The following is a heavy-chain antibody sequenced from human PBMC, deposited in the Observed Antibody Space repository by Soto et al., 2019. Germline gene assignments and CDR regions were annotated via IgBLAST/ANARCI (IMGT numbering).Heavy chain of an antibody. Sequence: LRRSCAASGFTFSSYGMHWVRQAPGKGLEWVAVISYDGSNKYYADSVKGRFTTSRDNSKNTLYLQMNSLRAEDTAVYYCAKDRYSSSWSPRCYFDYWGQGTLVTVSS. CDR3: AKDRYSSSWSPRCYFDY. J-gene: IGHJ4*02. CDR1: GFTFSSYG. D-gene: IGHD6-13*01. CDR2: ISYDGSNK. V-gene: IGHV3-30*18.